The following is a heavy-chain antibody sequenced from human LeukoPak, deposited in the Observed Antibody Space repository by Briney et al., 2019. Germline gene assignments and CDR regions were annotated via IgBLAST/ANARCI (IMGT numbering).Heavy chain of an antibody. D-gene: IGHD3-10*01. CDR2: ISGSGGST. CDR1: GFTFSSYG. Sequence: PGGSLRLSCAASGFTFSSYGMSWVRQAPGKGLEWVSAISGSGGSTYYADSVKGRFTISRDNSKNTLYLQMNSLRAEDTAVYYCAKDYYGSGSYYMYYYYYYMDVWGKGTTVTISS. CDR3: AKDYYGSGSYYMYYYYYYMDV. V-gene: IGHV3-23*01. J-gene: IGHJ6*03.